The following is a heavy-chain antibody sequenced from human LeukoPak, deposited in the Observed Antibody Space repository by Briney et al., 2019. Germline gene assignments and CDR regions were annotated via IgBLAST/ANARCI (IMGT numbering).Heavy chain of an antibody. Sequence: ASVKVSCKASGYTFTSYDISWVRQATGQGLEWMGWMIPISGNTGYAQNCQGRVTMTRNTSISTAYMEPSSLRSEDPAVYYCARGSHRYYSGSGRWYNWFDPWGQGTLVTVSS. CDR1: GYTFTSYD. CDR2: MIPISGNT. CDR3: ARGSHRYYSGSGRWYNWFDP. J-gene: IGHJ5*02. D-gene: IGHD3-10*01. V-gene: IGHV1-8*01.